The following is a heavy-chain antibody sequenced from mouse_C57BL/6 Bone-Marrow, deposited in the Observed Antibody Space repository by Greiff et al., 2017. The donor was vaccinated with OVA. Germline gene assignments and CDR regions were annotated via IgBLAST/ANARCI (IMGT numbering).Heavy chain of an antibody. Sequence: VQLQQSVAELVRPGASVKLSCTASGFNIKNTYMHWVKQRPEQGLEWIGRIDPANDNTKYDAKFQGKATMTADTSSNTAYLQLSSLSSEDTAVYCCARGNFGSSFYSMDYWGQGTSVTVSS. CDR1: GFNIKNTY. CDR3: ARGNFGSSFYSMDY. D-gene: IGHD1-1*01. CDR2: IDPANDNT. J-gene: IGHJ4*01. V-gene: IGHV14-3*01.